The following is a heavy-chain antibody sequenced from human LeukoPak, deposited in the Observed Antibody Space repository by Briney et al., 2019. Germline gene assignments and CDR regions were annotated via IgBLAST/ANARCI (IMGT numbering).Heavy chain of an antibody. CDR2: INPTYGST. Sequence: ASVKVSCKASGYTFTSYYMHWVRQAPGQGLEWMGIINPTYGSTTYAQKFQGRVTMTRDTSTSTVYMELSSLRSEGTAVYYCAREIRETPNYFDQWGQGTLVTVSS. CDR1: GYTFTSYY. CDR3: AREIRETPNYFDQ. J-gene: IGHJ4*02. V-gene: IGHV1-46*01. D-gene: IGHD4-23*01.